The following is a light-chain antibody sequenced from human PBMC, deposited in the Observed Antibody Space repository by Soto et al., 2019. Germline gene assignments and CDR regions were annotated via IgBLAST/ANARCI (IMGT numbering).Light chain of an antibody. CDR1: QSISSD. CDR3: QQYNKWPRT. CDR2: GAS. V-gene: IGKV3-15*01. Sequence: EIVMTQSPATLSVSPWERATLSCRASQSISSDVAWYQQKPGQAPRLLIYGASTTATGIPARVSGSGSGTEVTLTISSLQSEDFAVYNCQQYNKWPRTFGQGTKVDIK. J-gene: IGKJ2*01.